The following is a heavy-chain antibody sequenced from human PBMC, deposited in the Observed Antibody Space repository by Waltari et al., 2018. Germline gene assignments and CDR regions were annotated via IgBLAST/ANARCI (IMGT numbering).Heavy chain of an antibody. CDR1: GESISSIGSY. D-gene: IGHD4-4*01. CDR3: TRGDYSGKPHPLDY. CDR2: IFCTGST. V-gene: IGHV4-31*03. J-gene: IGHJ4*02. Sequence: QVQLQESGPGLVKPSQTLSLTCTVSGESISSIGSYWTWIRQHPGKGREWIVYIFCTGSTYYTPSLTSRVSISLDKSSDHFSLKLTSVTAADTAMYYCTRGDYSGKPHPLDYWGQGTLVTVSS.